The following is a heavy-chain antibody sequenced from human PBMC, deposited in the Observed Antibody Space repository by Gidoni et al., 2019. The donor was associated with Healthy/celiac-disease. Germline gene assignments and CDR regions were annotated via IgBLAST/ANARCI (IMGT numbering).Heavy chain of an antibody. Sequence: QDQLVQSGAEVKKPGASVKVSCKTSGSTFTSTGISWVRQAPGQGLEWMGWISAYNGNTNYAQKLQGRVTMTTDISTSTAYMELRSLRSDDTAVYYGARDPGIAAAGPGTCDYWGPGPLVPVSS. D-gene: IGHD6-13*01. CDR3: ARDPGIAAAGPGTCDY. V-gene: IGHV1-18*04. CDR2: ISAYNGNT. CDR1: GSTFTSTG. J-gene: IGHJ4*02.